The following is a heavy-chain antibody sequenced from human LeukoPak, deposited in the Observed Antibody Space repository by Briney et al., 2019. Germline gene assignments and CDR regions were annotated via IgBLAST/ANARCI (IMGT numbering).Heavy chain of an antibody. CDR2: IRYDGSNK. CDR1: GFTFSSYG. CDR3: AKVVPGYYYYYMDV. D-gene: IGHD2-2*01. Sequence: PGGSLRLSCAASGFTFSSYGMHWVRQAPGKGLEWVAFIRYDGSNKYYADSVKGRFTISRDNSKNTLYLQMNSLRAEDTAVYYCAKVVPGYYYYYMDVWGKGTTVTVSS. V-gene: IGHV3-30*02. J-gene: IGHJ6*03.